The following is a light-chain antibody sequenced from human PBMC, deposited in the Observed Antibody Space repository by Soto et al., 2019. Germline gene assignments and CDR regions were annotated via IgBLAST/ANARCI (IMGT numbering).Light chain of an antibody. J-gene: IGKJ1*01. Sequence: DIQMTQSPSVLSASVGDRVTSTCRASQSINSLLAWYQQKPGKAPQLLIYQASRLESGVPSRFSGSGSGTEFTLTISCLQPDDFATYYCQHYSTYNMFGQGTKVEIK. CDR3: QHYSTYNM. CDR1: QSINSL. V-gene: IGKV1-5*03. CDR2: QAS.